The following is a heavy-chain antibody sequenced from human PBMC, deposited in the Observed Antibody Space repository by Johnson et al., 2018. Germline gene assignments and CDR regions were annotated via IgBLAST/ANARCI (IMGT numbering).Heavy chain of an antibody. CDR3: AKAPVGWLGEGAEYFQH. V-gene: IGHV3-30*04. D-gene: IGHD3-3*01. Sequence: VQLVQSGGGVVQPGRSLRLSCAASGFTFSSYAMHWVRQAPGKGLEWVAVISYDGSNKYYADSVKGRFTISRDNAKNSLYLQMNSLRAEDTALYYCAKAPVGWLGEGAEYFQHWGQGTLVTVSS. J-gene: IGHJ1*01. CDR1: GFTFSSYA. CDR2: ISYDGSNK.